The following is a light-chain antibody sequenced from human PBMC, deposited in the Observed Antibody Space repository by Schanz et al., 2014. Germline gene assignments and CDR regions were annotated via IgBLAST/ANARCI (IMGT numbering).Light chain of an antibody. CDR3: SSFEGRHNWV. V-gene: IGLV2-8*01. CDR1: SSDIGRYNY. J-gene: IGLJ3*02. Sequence: QSVLTQPPSASGSPGQSVTISCTGTSSDIGRYNYVSWYQQHPGKAPKLILFEVVKRPTGVPDRFSGSKSGDTASLTVSGLQAEDEATYYCSSFEGRHNWVFGGGTKVTVL. CDR2: EVV.